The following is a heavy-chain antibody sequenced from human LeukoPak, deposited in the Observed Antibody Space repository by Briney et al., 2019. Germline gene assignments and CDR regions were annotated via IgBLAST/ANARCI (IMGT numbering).Heavy chain of an antibody. CDR3: AKDYYDSSGYILYYYYYGMDV. Sequence: GRSLRLSCAASGFTFSSYGMHWVRQAPGKGLEWVAVISYDGSNKYYADSVKGRFTISRDNSKITLYLQMNSLRAEDTAVYYCAKDYYDSSGYILYYYYYGMDVWGQGTTVTVSS. V-gene: IGHV3-30*18. CDR2: ISYDGSNK. D-gene: IGHD3-22*01. CDR1: GFTFSSYG. J-gene: IGHJ6*01.